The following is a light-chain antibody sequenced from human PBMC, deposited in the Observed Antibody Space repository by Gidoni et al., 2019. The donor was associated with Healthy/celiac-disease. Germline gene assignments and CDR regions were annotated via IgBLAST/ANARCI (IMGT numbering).Light chain of an antibody. J-gene: IGKJ4*01. CDR3: QQYGSSPFT. CDR2: GAS. Sequence: EIVLTQSPGTLSLSPGERATLPRRASQSVSNSYLAWYQQKPGQAPRLLIYGASSRATGIPDRFSGSGSGTDFTLTISRLEPEDVAVYYCQQYGSSPFTFGGGTKVEIK. V-gene: IGKV3-20*01. CDR1: QSVSNSY.